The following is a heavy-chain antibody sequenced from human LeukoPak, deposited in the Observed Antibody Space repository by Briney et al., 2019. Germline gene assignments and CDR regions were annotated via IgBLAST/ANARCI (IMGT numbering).Heavy chain of an antibody. CDR2: INPNSGGT. Sequence: GASVKVSCKASGYTFTGYYMHWVRQAPGQGLEWMGWINPNSGGTNYAQKFQGRVTMTRDTSISTAYMELSSLRSEDTAVYYCARSTLAVAGRDDAFDIWGQGTMVTVSS. CDR1: GYTFTGYY. J-gene: IGHJ3*02. D-gene: IGHD6-19*01. V-gene: IGHV1-2*02. CDR3: ARSTLAVAGRDDAFDI.